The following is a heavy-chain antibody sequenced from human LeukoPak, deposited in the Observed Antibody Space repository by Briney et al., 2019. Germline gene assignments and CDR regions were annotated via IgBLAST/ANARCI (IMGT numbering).Heavy chain of an antibody. CDR1: GGFISSSSYY. J-gene: IGHJ4*02. D-gene: IGHD4-17*01. Sequence: SETLSLTCTVSGGFISSSSYYWGWIRQPPGKGLEWIGSIYYSGSTYYNPSLKSRVTISVDTSKNQFSLKLSSVTAADTAVYYCARHLTVYYFDYWGQGTLVTVSS. V-gene: IGHV4-39*01. CDR3: ARHLTVYYFDY. CDR2: IYYSGST.